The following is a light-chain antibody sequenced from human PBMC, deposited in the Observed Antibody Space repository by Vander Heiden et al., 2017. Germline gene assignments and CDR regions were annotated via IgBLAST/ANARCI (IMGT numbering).Light chain of an antibody. V-gene: IGKV4-1*01. CDR2: WAS. Sequence: DIVMTQSPDSVAVSLGERATINCKSSQTILYSSNNKNYLAWYQQKPGQPPKLLIYWASTRDSGVPDRFSGSGSGTDFTLTISSLQAEDVAVYYCQQYYSTPLTFGGGTKLEIK. J-gene: IGKJ4*01. CDR1: QTILYSSNNKNY. CDR3: QQYYSTPLT.